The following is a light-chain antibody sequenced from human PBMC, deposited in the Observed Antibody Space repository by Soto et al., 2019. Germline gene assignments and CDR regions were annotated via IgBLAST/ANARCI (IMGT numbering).Light chain of an antibody. CDR1: QSVGSY. J-gene: IGKJ1*01. CDR2: DAS. V-gene: IGKV3-11*01. CDR3: QHRRDWPT. Sequence: EIVLTQSPATLSLSPGERATLSCWASQSVGSYLTWYQHKPGQAPRLLIYDASNRATGIPARFSGSGSGTAFTLTISSLEPEDFAVYYCQHRRDWPTFGQGTKVEIK.